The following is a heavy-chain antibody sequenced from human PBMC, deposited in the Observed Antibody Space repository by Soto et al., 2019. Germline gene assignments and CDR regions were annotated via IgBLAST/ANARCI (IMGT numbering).Heavy chain of an antibody. V-gene: IGHV1-18*01. Sequence: ASVKVSCKASGYTFTSYGISWVRQAPGQGLEWMGWISAYNGNTNYAQKLQGRVTMTTDTSTSTAYMELRSLRSDDTAVYYCARRRGALAAAGSYGMDVWGQGTTVTAP. CDR1: GYTFTSYG. D-gene: IGHD6-13*01. CDR3: ARRRGALAAAGSYGMDV. CDR2: ISAYNGNT. J-gene: IGHJ6*02.